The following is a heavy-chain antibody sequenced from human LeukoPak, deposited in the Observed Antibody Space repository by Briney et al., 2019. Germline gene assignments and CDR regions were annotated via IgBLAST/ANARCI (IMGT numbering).Heavy chain of an antibody. V-gene: IGHV3-48*01. D-gene: IGHD5-18*01. CDR2: ISSSSSTI. CDR3: ARLGYSYGHTYFDY. J-gene: IGHJ4*02. Sequence: PGGPLRLSCAASGFSFSSYSMNWVRQAPGKGLEWVSYISSSSSTIYYVDSVKGRFTISRDNAKNSLYLQMNSLRAEDTAVYYCARLGYSYGHTYFDYWGQGTLVTVSS. CDR1: GFSFSSYS.